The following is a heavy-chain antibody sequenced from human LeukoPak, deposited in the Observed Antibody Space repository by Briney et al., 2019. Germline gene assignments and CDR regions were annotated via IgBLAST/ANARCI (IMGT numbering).Heavy chain of an antibody. CDR1: GGSFSGYY. V-gene: IGHV4-34*01. CDR2: INHSGST. CDR3: ARGKPAANYYYYYGMDV. D-gene: IGHD2-2*01. J-gene: IGHJ6*02. Sequence: SETLSLTCAAHGGSFSGYYWSWIRQPPGKGLEWIGEINHSGSTNYNPSLKSRVTISVDTSKNQFSLKLSSVTAADTAVYYCARGKPAANYYYYYGMDVWGQGTTVTVSS.